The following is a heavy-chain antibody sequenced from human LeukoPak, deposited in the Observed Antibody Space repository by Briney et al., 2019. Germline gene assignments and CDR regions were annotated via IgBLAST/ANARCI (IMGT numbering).Heavy chain of an antibody. D-gene: IGHD6-13*01. CDR3: ARRSIAAAGSFDY. Sequence: SETLSLTCTVSGGSISSGDYYWSWIRQPPGKGLEWIGYIYYSGSTNYNPSLKSRVTISVDTSKNQFSLKLSSVTAADTAVYYCARRSIAAAGSFDYWGQGTLVTVSS. CDR2: IYYSGST. CDR1: GGSISSGDYY. J-gene: IGHJ4*02. V-gene: IGHV4-61*08.